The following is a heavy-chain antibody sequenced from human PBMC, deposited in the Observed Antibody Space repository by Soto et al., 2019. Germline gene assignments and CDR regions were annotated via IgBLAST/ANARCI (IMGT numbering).Heavy chain of an antibody. CDR3: ARLLDRPAYYYGFDI. CDR2: IYPGDSNI. D-gene: IGHD3-9*01. V-gene: IGHV5-51*01. CDR1: GYSFTRNW. Sequence: GEPLKISCKGSGYSFTRNWIGWVRQMPGKGLEWMGIIYPGDSNIKYSPSFQGQVSISADKSINTAYLQWSSLNAWDTAIYYCARLLDRPAYYYGFDIWGQGSTVTVSS. J-gene: IGHJ6*01.